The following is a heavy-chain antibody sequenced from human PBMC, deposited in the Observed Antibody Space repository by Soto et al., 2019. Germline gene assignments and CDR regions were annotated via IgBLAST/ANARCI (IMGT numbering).Heavy chain of an antibody. Sequence: QVQLVESGGGVVQPGRSLRLSCAASGFTFSSYGMHWVRQAPGKGLEWVAVMSYDGGNKYYADSVKGRFTISRDNSKNTLYLQMNSLRAEDTAVYYCAKDPGFQAVYNWFDPWGQGTLVTVSS. D-gene: IGHD6-19*01. CDR3: AKDPGFQAVYNWFDP. J-gene: IGHJ5*02. CDR2: MSYDGGNK. CDR1: GFTFSSYG. V-gene: IGHV3-30*18.